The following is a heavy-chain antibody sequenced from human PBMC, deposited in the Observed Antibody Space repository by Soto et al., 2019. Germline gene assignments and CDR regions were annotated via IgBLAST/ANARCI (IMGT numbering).Heavy chain of an antibody. Sequence: EVQLVETGGGLIQPGGSLRLSCAASGFTVSSNYMSWVRQAPGTGLEWVSVIYSGGSTYYADSVKGRFTISRDNSKNTLYLQMNSLRAEDTAVYYCASARYSGYDWRPSYFDSWGQGTLVTVSS. CDR2: IYSGGST. CDR1: GFTVSSNY. V-gene: IGHV3-53*02. CDR3: ASARYSGYDWRPSYFDS. J-gene: IGHJ4*02. D-gene: IGHD5-12*01.